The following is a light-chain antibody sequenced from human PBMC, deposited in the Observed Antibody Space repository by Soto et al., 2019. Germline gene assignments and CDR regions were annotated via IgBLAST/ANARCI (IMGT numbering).Light chain of an antibody. CDR2: GAS. CDR3: QQYGYSPIT. CDR1: QSVSSY. Sequence: EIVMTQSPVTLSVSPGERATLSCRASQSVSSYLAWYQQKPGQPPRLLIQGASTRATGIPARFSGSGSGTEFTLTISSLQSEDFAVYYCQQYGYSPITFGQGTRLEIK. J-gene: IGKJ5*01. V-gene: IGKV3-15*01.